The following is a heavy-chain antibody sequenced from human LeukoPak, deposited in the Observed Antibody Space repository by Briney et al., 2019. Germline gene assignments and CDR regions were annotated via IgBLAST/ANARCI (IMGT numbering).Heavy chain of an antibody. CDR3: ARGRGGSW. V-gene: IGHV3-48*04. J-gene: IGHJ4*02. D-gene: IGHD1-26*01. Sequence: PGGSLCLSCAASGFTFSSFTMNWVCPAPGKGREGGSYISSGGSTIYYADSVKGRFTISRDNAENSLYLQMNSLRGEDSAVYYCARGRGGSWWGQGTLVTVSS. CDR1: GFTFSSFT. CDR2: ISSGGSTI.